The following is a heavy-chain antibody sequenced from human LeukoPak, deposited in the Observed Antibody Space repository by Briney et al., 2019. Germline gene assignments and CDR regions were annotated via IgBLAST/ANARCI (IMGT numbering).Heavy chain of an antibody. CDR3: ARGRVWELLSPNDY. D-gene: IGHD1-26*01. CDR2: ISSSSSYI. V-gene: IGHV3-21*01. J-gene: IGHJ4*02. Sequence: XMXXVRQAPGKGLXXVXXISSSSSYIYYADSVKGRFTISRDNAKNSLYLQMNSLRAEDTAVYYCARGRVWELLSPNDYWGQGTLVTVSS. CDR1: X.